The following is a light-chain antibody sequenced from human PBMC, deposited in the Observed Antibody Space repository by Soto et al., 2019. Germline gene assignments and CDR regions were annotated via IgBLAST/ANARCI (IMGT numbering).Light chain of an antibody. Sequence: TVLTQSPGTLSLSPGERATLSCRASQSVTSNYLAWYQQKPGQAPRILIYDASSRATGVPDRFSGSGSGTDFTLTISRLEPEDFAVYYCQLYSSSPLTLGGGTKVEIK. CDR1: QSVTSNY. CDR3: QLYSSSPLT. CDR2: DAS. V-gene: IGKV3-20*01. J-gene: IGKJ4*01.